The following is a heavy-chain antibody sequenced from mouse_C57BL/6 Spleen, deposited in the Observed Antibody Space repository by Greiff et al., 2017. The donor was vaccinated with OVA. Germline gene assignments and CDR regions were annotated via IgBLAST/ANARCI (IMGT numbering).Heavy chain of an antibody. CDR1: GFTFSSYT. J-gene: IGHJ4*01. CDR3: ARHGVVATGAMDY. D-gene: IGHD1-1*01. CDR2: ISGGGGNT. V-gene: IGHV5-9*01. Sequence: EVQGVESGGGLVKPGGSLKLSCAASGFTFSSYTMSWVRQTPEKRLEWVATISGGGGNTYYPDSVKGRFTISRDNAKNTLYLQMSSLRSEDTALYYCARHGVVATGAMDYWGQGTSVTVSS.